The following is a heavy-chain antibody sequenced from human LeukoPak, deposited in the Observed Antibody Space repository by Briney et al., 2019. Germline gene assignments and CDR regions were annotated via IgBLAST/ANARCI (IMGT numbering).Heavy chain of an antibody. J-gene: IGHJ4*02. CDR3: ARGGVGTIPLDY. CDR1: GFTFSSYA. CDR2: ISYDGSNK. D-gene: IGHD2-8*01. V-gene: IGHV3-30*04. Sequence: GGSLRLSCAASGFTFSSYAMHWVRQAPGKGLEWVAVISYDGSNKYYADSVKGRFTISRDNSKNTLHLQMNSLRAEDSAVFYCARGGVGTIPLDYWGQGTLVTVSS.